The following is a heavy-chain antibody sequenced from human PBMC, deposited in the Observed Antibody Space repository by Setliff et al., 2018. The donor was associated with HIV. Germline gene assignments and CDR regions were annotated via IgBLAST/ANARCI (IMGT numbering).Heavy chain of an antibody. Sequence: GASVKVSCKTSGYTFTGYHMHWVRQAPGQGLEWMGIINPSDNRTYYAQKFQGRVTMTRDTSTSSVYMELRSLRSEDTAVYYCARAYYDSVWGSHRYRFYYFDYWGQGSLVTVSS. CDR3: ARAYYDSVWGSHRYRFYYFDY. D-gene: IGHD3-16*02. CDR1: GYTFTGYH. J-gene: IGHJ4*02. V-gene: IGHV1-46*01. CDR2: INPSDNRT.